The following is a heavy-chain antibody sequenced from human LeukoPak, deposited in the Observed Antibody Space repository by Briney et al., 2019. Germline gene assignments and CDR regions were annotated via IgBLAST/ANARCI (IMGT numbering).Heavy chain of an antibody. Sequence: SETLSLTCTVSGGSVTNSNYFWGWIRQPPGKGLEWIGTNDGSGRTYYSSSLESLVTISVDTSKKRVLLKFNLVAADTAVYYSGSTYYSPSLESRVTISVDTSKNRVSLKLNSVTAADTALYYCARHGGTKDPYYYYGMDVWGQGTTVTVSS. CDR1: GGSVTNSNYF. CDR3: GSTYYSPSLESRVTISVDTSKNRVSLKLNSVTAADTALYYCARHGGTKDPYYYYGMDV. CDR2: NDGSGRT. D-gene: IGHD3-22*01. J-gene: IGHJ6*02. V-gene: IGHV4-39*01.